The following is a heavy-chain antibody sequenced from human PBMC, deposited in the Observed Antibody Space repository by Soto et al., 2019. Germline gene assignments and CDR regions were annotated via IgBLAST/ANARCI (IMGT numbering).Heavy chain of an antibody. CDR1: GGTFRTAA. Sequence: QVHLEQSGAEVKKPGSSVKVSCKASGGTFRTAAISWVRQAPGQGLEWLGGIMPVFRTPYYAQKFQGRVTITADESSSTAYMELSGLRSDDTAVYYCARDNDRPQLGGNYYYILDVWGQGTTITVSS. D-gene: IGHD2-8*01. V-gene: IGHV1-69*12. CDR2: IMPVFRTP. J-gene: IGHJ6*02. CDR3: ARDNDRPQLGGNYYYILDV.